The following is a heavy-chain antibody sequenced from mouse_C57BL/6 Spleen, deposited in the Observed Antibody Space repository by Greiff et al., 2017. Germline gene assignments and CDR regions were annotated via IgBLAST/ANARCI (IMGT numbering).Heavy chain of an antibody. D-gene: IGHD2-1*01. CDR1: GYSITSGYY. Sequence: EVQLQQSGPGLVKPSQSLSLTCSVTGYSITSGYYWNWIRQFPGNKLEWMGYISYDGSNNYNPSLKNRISITRDTSKNQVFLKLNSVTTEDTATSYCARRAYYGNYHWYFDVWGTGTTVTVSS. V-gene: IGHV3-6*01. J-gene: IGHJ1*03. CDR3: ARRAYYGNYHWYFDV. CDR2: ISYDGSN.